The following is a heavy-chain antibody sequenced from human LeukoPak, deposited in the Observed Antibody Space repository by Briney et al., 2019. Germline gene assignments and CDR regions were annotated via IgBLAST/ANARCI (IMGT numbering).Heavy chain of an antibody. Sequence: SETLSLTCTVSGGSISSSSYYWGWIRQPPGKGLEWIGSIYYSGNTYYNPSLKSRVTISVDTSKNQFSLKLSSVTAADTAVYYCARDRYYFDYWGQGTLVTVSS. V-gene: IGHV4-39*07. J-gene: IGHJ4*02. CDR3: ARDRYYFDY. CDR2: IYYSGNT. CDR1: GGSISSSSYY.